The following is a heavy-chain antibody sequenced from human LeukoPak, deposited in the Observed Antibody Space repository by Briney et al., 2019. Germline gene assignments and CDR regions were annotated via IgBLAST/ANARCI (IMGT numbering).Heavy chain of an antibody. V-gene: IGHV3-11*04. D-gene: IGHD3-22*01. CDR2: ISSSGSTI. CDR3: AREPLPDYYDSSGFVFDY. CDR1: GSTFSDYY. Sequence: PGGSLRLSCAASGSTFSDYYMSWIRQAPGKGLEWVSYISSSGSTIYYADSVKGRFTISRDNAKNSLYLQMNSLRAEDTAVYYCAREPLPDYYDSSGFVFDYWGQGTLVTVSS. J-gene: IGHJ4*02.